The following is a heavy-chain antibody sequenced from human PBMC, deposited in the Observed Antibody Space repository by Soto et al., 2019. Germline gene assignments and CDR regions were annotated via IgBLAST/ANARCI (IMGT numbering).Heavy chain of an antibody. D-gene: IGHD2-8*01. J-gene: IGHJ6*02. CDR3: AKNGQPPYYYYGMDV. V-gene: IGHV1-18*01. Sequence: QGQLVQSGAEVKKPGASVKVSCKASGYTFTRYGISWVRQAPGQGLEWMGWISGYNGDTNYAQKFRCRVTMTVDTSTTTAFMELTSLTSDDRAVYYCAKNGQPPYYYYGMDVWGQGTTVTVSS. CDR1: GYTFTRYG. CDR2: ISGYNGDT.